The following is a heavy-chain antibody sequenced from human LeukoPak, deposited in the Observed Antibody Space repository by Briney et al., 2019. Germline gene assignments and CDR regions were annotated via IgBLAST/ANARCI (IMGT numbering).Heavy chain of an antibody. Sequence: PSETLSLTCTVSRDSISISNYYWGWLRQPPGKGLEWIGSFYYSGSTYYNPSLKTRVSISVDTSKRPFSLKLSSVTDADTAVYYCARKQWVMYYFDSWGQGTLVTVSS. CDR1: RDSISISNYY. V-gene: IGHV4-39*01. CDR3: ARKQWVMYYFDS. D-gene: IGHD6-19*01. J-gene: IGHJ4*02. CDR2: FYYSGST.